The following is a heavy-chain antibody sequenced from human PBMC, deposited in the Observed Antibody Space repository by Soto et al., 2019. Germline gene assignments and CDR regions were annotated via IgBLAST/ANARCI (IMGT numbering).Heavy chain of an antibody. CDR3: ARDLVVVVPAATNYYYYYYYGMDV. D-gene: IGHD2-2*01. J-gene: IGHJ6*02. CDR1: GFTFSSYA. CDR2: ISYDGSNK. Sequence: GGSLRLSCGASGFTFSSYAMHWVRRAPGKGLEWVAVISYDGSNKYYADSVKGRFTISRDNSKNTLYLQMNSLRAEDTAVYYCARDLVVVVPAATNYYYYYYYGMDVWGQGTTVTVSS. V-gene: IGHV3-30-3*01.